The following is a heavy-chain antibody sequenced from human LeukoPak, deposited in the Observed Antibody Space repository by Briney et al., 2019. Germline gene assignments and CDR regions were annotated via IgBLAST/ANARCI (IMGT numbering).Heavy chain of an antibody. CDR1: GGTFSSYA. CDR3: ARGVHYYDSSGYSPVDY. Sequence: ASVKVSCKASGGTFSSYAISWVRQAPGQGLEWMGWISAYNGNTNYAQKLQGRVTMTTDTSTSTAYMELRSLRSDDTAVYYCARGVHYYDSSGYSPVDYWGQGTLVTVSS. CDR2: ISAYNGNT. V-gene: IGHV1-18*01. J-gene: IGHJ4*02. D-gene: IGHD3-22*01.